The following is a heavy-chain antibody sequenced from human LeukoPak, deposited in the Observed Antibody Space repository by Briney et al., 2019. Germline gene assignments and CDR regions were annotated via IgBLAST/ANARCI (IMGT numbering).Heavy chain of an antibody. CDR1: GYTFTSYG. CDR3: ARGYSSGRLSVYYFDY. D-gene: IGHD6-19*01. CDR2: ISAYNGNT. J-gene: IGHJ4*02. Sequence: ASVKVSCKASGYTFTSYGISWVRQAPGQGLEWMGWISAYNGNTHYAQKLQGRVTMTTDTSTSTAYMELRSLRSDDTAVYYCARGYSSGRLSVYYFDYWGQGTLVTVSS. V-gene: IGHV1-18*01.